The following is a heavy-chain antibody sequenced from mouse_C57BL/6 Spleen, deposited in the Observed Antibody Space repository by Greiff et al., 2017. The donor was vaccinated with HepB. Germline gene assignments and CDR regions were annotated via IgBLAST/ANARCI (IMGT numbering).Heavy chain of an antibody. J-gene: IGHJ2*01. Sequence: DVKLVESGGGLVKPGGSLKLSCAASGFTFRDYGMHWVRQAPEKGLEWVAYISSGSSTIYYADTVKGRFTISRDNAKNTLFLQMTSLRSEDTAMYYCARGFINYYGSTLFDDWGQGTTLTVSS. V-gene: IGHV5-17*01. D-gene: IGHD1-1*01. CDR3: ARGFINYYGSTLFDD. CDR2: ISSGSSTI. CDR1: GFTFRDYG.